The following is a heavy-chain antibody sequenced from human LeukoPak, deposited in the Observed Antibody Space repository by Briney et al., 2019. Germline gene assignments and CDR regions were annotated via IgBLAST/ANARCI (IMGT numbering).Heavy chain of an antibody. J-gene: IGHJ4*02. Sequence: PGGSLRLSCAASGFTFSSYWMHWVRQAPGKGLEWVAVIWYDGSNKYYADSVKGRFTISRDNSKNTLYLQMNSLRAEDTAVYYCAREGSSWYPIDYWGQGTLVTVSS. V-gene: IGHV3-33*08. D-gene: IGHD6-13*01. CDR3: AREGSSWYPIDY. CDR1: GFTFSSYW. CDR2: IWYDGSNK.